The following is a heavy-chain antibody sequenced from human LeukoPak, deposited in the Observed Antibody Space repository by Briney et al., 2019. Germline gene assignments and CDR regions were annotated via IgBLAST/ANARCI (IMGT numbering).Heavy chain of an antibody. CDR1: GYTFTSYG. Sequence: ASVTVSCKASGYTFTSYGISWVRQAPGKGLEWMGGFDPEDGETIYAQKFQGRVTMTEDTSTDTAYMELSSLRSEDTAVYYCATEPIRITMVRGEAFDYWGQGTLVTVSS. CDR2: FDPEDGET. J-gene: IGHJ4*02. CDR3: ATEPIRITMVRGEAFDY. D-gene: IGHD3-10*01. V-gene: IGHV1-24*01.